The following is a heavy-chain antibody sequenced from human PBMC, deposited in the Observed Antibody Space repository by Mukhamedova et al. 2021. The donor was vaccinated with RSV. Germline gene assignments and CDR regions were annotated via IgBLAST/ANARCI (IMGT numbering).Heavy chain of an antibody. J-gene: IGHJ4*01. V-gene: IGHV4-59*01. Sequence: GSTNYNPSLKSRVTISVDTSKNQFSLRLSSVTAADTAVYYCAREKRNDDILIGYYQAGGFDYWGHGTLVSVSS. CDR2: GST. D-gene: IGHD3-9*01. CDR3: AREKRNDDILIGYYQAGGFDY.